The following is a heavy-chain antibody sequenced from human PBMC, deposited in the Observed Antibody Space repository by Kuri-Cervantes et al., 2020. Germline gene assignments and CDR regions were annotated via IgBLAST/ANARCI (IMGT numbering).Heavy chain of an antibody. CDR1: GFTFSSYV. D-gene: IGHD3-10*01. Sequence: ETLSLTCAASGFTFSSYVMYWVRQAPGKGLEWVSDIHGGGDAFYADSVKGRFTISRDDSKNTLYLHMNSLRVEDTAIYYCAKYPTGIYAFTIWGQGTLVTVSS. V-gene: IGHV3-23*01. CDR2: IHGGGDA. J-gene: IGHJ3*02. CDR3: AKYPTGIYAFTI.